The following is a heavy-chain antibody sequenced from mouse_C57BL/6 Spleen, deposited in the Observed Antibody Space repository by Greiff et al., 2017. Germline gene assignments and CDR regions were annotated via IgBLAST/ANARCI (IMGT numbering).Heavy chain of an antibody. J-gene: IGHJ4*01. D-gene: IGHD1-1*01. CDR3: ARGATVVARAMDY. CDR1: GYSFTGYY. Sequence: EVPLQESGPELVKPGASVKLSCKASGYSFTGYYMNWVKQSPEKSLEWIGEINPSTGGNTYNQKFQAKATLTVDKSASTAYMQLKSLKSEDSAVYYGARGATVVARAMDYWGQGTSVTVSS. CDR2: INPSTGGN. V-gene: IGHV1-42*01.